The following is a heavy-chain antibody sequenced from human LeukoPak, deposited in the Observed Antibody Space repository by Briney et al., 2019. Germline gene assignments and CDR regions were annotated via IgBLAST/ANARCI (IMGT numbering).Heavy chain of an antibody. D-gene: IGHD5-18*01. V-gene: IGHV4-34*01. Sequence: PSETLSLTCAVYGGSFSGYYWSWIRQPPGKGLEWIGEINHSGSTNYNPSLKSRVTISVDTSKNQFSLKLSSVTAADTAVYCCARSRGYSYGPPRYYFDYWGQGTLVTVSS. CDR2: INHSGST. CDR1: GGSFSGYY. J-gene: IGHJ4*02. CDR3: ARSRGYSYGPPRYYFDY.